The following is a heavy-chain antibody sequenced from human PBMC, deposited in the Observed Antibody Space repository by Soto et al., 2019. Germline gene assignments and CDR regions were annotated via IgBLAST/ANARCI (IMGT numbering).Heavy chain of an antibody. CDR2: TSNSAPT. J-gene: IGHJ4*02. Sequence: QVQLQESGPGLVKPSETLSLTCTVSGGSISSYHWSWILQSPGKGLEWIGYTSNSAPTIYNPSLKSRVTISAATSKNLFSLSLSSVTAADTAVYFCASLFRDVHHAVEYWGQGALVTVSS. V-gene: IGHV4-59*08. D-gene: IGHD3-3*01. CDR3: ASLFRDVHHAVEY. CDR1: GGSISSYH.